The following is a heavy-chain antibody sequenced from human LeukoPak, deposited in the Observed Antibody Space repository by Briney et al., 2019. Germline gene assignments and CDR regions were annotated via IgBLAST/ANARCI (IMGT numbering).Heavy chain of an antibody. V-gene: IGHV3-7*01. CDR3: ARVRTEWYIDL. CDR2: IRQDGDEK. J-gene: IGHJ2*01. CDR1: GFIFNSHW. D-gene: IGHD2-8*02. Sequence: GGSLRLSCAGSGFIFNSHWMTWIRQAPGMGLEWVGNIRQDGDEKFYADSVRGRFTISRDNAKNSLYLHLNSLRAEDTAIYYCARVRTEWYIDLWGRGTLVTVSP.